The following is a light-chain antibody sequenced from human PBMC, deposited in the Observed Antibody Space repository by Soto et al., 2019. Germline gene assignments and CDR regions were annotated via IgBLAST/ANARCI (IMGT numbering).Light chain of an antibody. CDR2: DVS. CDR3: SLFTISTTLV. V-gene: IGLV2-14*03. CDR1: NSDVGAYNY. Sequence: QSALTQPASVSGSPGQSISISCAGSNSDVGAYNYVSWYQQHPGKAPKLIIFDVSNRPSGVSDRFSASKSGNTASLTISGLQAEDEADYYCSLFTISTTLVFGGGTKLTVL. J-gene: IGLJ3*02.